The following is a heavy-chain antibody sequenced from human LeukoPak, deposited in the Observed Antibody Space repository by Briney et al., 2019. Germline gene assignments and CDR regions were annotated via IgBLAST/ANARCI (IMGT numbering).Heavy chain of an antibody. CDR3: AKGQDYDFWSGYYSAFDY. CDR2: IRYDGSNK. CDR1: GFTFSSYG. Sequence: QPGGSLRLSCAASGFTFSSYGMHWVRQAPGKGLEWVAFIRYDGSNKYYADSVKGRFTISRDNSKNTLYLQMNSLRAEDTAVYYCAKGQDYDFWSGYYSAFDYWGRGTLVTVSS. V-gene: IGHV3-30*02. D-gene: IGHD3-3*01. J-gene: IGHJ4*02.